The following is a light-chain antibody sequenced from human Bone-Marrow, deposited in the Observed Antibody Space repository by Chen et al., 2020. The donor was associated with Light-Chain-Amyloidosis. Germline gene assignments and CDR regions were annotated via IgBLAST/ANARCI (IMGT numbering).Light chain of an antibody. CDR2: EVS. CDR1: RSDVGRYNY. J-gene: IGLJ3*02. Sequence: QSALTQPASVSGSPGQSISISCIGTRSDVGRYNYVSWFQHHPGKAPKLMIYEVSNRPSGVSNRFSGSKSGNTASLTISGLQTEDEADYYCISYTSSSTWVFGGGTKQTVL. V-gene: IGLV2-14*01. CDR3: ISYTSSSTWV.